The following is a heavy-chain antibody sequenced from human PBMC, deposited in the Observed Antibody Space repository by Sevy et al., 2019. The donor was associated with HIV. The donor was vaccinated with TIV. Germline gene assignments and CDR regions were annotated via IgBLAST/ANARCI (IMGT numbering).Heavy chain of an antibody. V-gene: IGHV3-9*01. CDR2: INWNSNTI. Sequence: GGSLRLSCAASGFTFDSYPMHWVRQAPGKGLEWVAGINWNSNTIDYAASVKGRFTISRDNAKNSLYLEMNSLRADDTALYYCAKVGSNFYNRWGAFDIWGQGTMVTVSS. CDR3: AKVGSNFYNRWGAFDI. CDR1: GFTFDSYP. J-gene: IGHJ3*02. D-gene: IGHD1-1*01.